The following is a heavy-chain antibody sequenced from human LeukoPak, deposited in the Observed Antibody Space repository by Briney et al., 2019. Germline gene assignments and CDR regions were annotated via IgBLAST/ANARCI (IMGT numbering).Heavy chain of an antibody. V-gene: IGHV4-39*01. CDR3: ARMVWWDYVYDY. CDR1: GGSISSSSYY. CDR2: IYYSGST. D-gene: IGHD3-16*01. Sequence: PSETLSLTCTVSGGSISSSSYYWGWIRQPPGKGLEWIGSIYYSGSTYYNPSLKSRVTISVDTSKNQFSLKLSSVTAADTAVYYCARMVWWDYVYDYWGQGTLVTVSS. J-gene: IGHJ4*02.